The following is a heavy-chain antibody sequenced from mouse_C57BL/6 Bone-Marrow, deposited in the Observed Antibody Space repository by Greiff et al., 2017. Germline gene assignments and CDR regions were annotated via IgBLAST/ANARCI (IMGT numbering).Heavy chain of an antibody. CDR1: GFSLTSYG. CDR3: ARNFPYYYGSSLWAMDY. J-gene: IGHJ4*01. D-gene: IGHD1-1*01. V-gene: IGHV2-2*01. CDR2: IWSGGST. Sequence: QVQLQQSGPGLVQPSQSLSITCTVSGFSLTSYGVHWVRQSPGKGLEWLGVIWSGGSTDYNAAFISRLSISKDNSKSQVFFKMNSLQADDTAIYXCARNFPYYYGSSLWAMDYWGQGTSVTVAS.